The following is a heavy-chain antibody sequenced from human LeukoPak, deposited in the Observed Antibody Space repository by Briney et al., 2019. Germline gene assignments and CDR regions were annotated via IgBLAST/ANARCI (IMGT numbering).Heavy chain of an antibody. CDR3: AKDLTSRLGNGAFDI. V-gene: IGHV3-48*04. Sequence: PGGSLRLSCAASGFTFSSYSMNWVRQAPGKGLEWVSYISSSSSTIYYADSVKGRFTISRDNAKNSLYLQMNSLRAEDMALYYCAKDLTSRLGNGAFDIWGQGTMVTVSS. CDR1: GFTFSSYS. D-gene: IGHD7-27*01. J-gene: IGHJ3*02. CDR2: ISSSSSTI.